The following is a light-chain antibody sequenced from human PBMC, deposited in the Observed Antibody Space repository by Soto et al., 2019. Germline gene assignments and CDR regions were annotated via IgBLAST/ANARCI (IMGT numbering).Light chain of an antibody. CDR1: SSNIGKNT. CDR3: AVWDDSLYL. J-gene: IGLJ1*01. Sequence: QSVLTQPPSASWTPGHTVTISCSGRSSNIGKNTVSWYQHLPGTAPKLLIYSNTQRPLGVPVRFSGSKSGTSASLATSGLQCDDEADYYCAVWDDSLYLFGNGTKVTVL. CDR2: SNT. V-gene: IGLV1-44*01.